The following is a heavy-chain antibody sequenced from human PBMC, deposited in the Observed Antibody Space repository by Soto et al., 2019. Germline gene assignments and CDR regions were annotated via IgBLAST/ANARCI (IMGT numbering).Heavy chain of an antibody. Sequence: HPGGSLRLSCAASGFTFSSYAMTWVRQAPGKGLEWVSDINSGGSTNYADSVKGRFTLSRDNSKNTVHLQMNSLRAEDTAVYYCAKDSRVDYDYVWGSRGAFDLWGQGTPVTVS. V-gene: IGHV3-23*01. J-gene: IGHJ4*02. CDR3: AKDSRVDYDYVWGSRGAFDL. CDR2: INSGGST. D-gene: IGHD3-16*01. CDR1: GFTFSSYA.